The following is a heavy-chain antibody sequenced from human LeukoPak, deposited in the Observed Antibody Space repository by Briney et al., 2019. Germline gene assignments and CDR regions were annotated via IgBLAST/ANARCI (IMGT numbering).Heavy chain of an antibody. D-gene: IGHD5-18*01. CDR2: INPNSGGT. J-gene: IGHJ4*02. CDR1: GYTFTGYY. CDR3: ASTPLYSYVQSPVN. V-gene: IGHV1-2*02. Sequence: ASVKVSCKASGYTFTGYYMHWVRQAPGQGLEWMGWINPNSGGTNYAQKFQGRVTMTRDTSISTAYMELSRLRSEDTAVYYCASTPLYSYVQSPVNWGQGTLVTVSS.